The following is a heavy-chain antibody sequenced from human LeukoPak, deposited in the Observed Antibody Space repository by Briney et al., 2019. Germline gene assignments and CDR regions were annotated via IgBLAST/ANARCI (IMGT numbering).Heavy chain of an antibody. CDR3: ARSALSGYYLNWFDP. V-gene: IGHV4-59*01. J-gene: IGHJ5*02. D-gene: IGHD3-22*01. CDR2: IYYSGST. Sequence: SETLSLTRTVSGGSISSYYWSWIRQPPGKGLEWIGYIYYSGSTNYNPSLKSRVTISVDTSKNQFSLKLSSVTAADTAVYYCARSALSGYYLNWFDPWGQGTLVTVSS. CDR1: GGSISSYY.